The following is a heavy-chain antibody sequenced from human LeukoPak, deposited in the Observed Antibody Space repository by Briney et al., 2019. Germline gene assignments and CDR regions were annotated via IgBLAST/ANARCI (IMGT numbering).Heavy chain of an antibody. CDR3: ARDSKAIFGVVIPPGFDP. CDR2: INHSGST. V-gene: IGHV4-34*01. CDR1: GGSFSGYY. D-gene: IGHD3-3*01. Sequence: PSETLSLTCAVYGGSFSGYYWSWIRQPPGKGLEWIGEINHSGSTNYNPSLKSRVTISVDTSKNQFSLKLSSVTAADTAVYYCARDSKAIFGVVIPPGFDPWGQGTLVTVSS. J-gene: IGHJ5*02.